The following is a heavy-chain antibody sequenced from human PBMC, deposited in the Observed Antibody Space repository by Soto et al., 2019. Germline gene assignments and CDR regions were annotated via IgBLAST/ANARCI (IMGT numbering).Heavy chain of an antibody. D-gene: IGHD2-2*01. CDR1: GVSLSTNGVG. Sequence: QITLKESGPTLVKPKQTLTLTCTLSGVSLSTNGVGVGWIRQPPGKALEWLALIYWDDDKRYSPSLKTRLTITKDTSKHQVVLTMTNMDPVDTATYYCAHLMAPAARAAPAYNWFDPWGQGTLVTVSS. J-gene: IGHJ5*02. CDR3: AHLMAPAARAAPAYNWFDP. V-gene: IGHV2-5*02. CDR2: IYWDDDK.